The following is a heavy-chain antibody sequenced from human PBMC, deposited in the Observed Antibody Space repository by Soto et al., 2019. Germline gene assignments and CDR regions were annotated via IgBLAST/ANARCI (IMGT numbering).Heavy chain of an antibody. V-gene: IGHV4-59*01. CDR2: IYYSGNT. J-gene: IGHJ4*02. CDR1: GDSISSYY. CDR3: ARSNGDYGDY. Sequence: SETLSLTCTVSGDSISSYYWSWIRQPPGKGLEWIGYIYYSGNTNYNPSLKSRVTISVDTSKKQFSLKLTSVTAADTAVYYCARSNGDYGDYRSQGTLVTVSS. D-gene: IGHD4-17*01.